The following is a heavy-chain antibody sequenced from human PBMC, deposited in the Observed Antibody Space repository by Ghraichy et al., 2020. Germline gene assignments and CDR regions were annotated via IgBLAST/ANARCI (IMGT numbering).Heavy chain of an antibody. D-gene: IGHD3-10*01. CDR1: RSHFSTSY. CDR3: ARNMVRGVIGYYYYGMDV. Sequence: ASVKVSCKASRSHFSTSYMRLVCQSPVQGLEWMGIINPSGGSTSYAQKFQGRVTMTRDTSTSTVYMELSSLRSEDTAVYYCARNMVRGVIGYYYYGMDVWGQGTTVTVSS. J-gene: IGHJ6*02. CDR2: INPSGGST. V-gene: IGHV1-46*01.